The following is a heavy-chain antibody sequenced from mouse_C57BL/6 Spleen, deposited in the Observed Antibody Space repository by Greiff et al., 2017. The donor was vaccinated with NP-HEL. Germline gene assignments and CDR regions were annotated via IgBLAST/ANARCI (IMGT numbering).Heavy chain of an antibody. D-gene: IGHD1-1*01. CDR2: IDPSDSET. CDR1: GYTFTSYW. J-gene: IGHJ2*01. CDR3: ARFYYYGTSYGDYFDY. Sequence: QVQLQQPGAELVRPGSSVKLSCKASGYTFTSYWMHWVKQRPIQGLEWIGNIDPSDSETHYNQKFKDKATLTVDKSSSKAYMQLSSLTSEDSAVYYCARFYYYGTSYGDYFDYWGQGTTLTVSS. V-gene: IGHV1-52*01.